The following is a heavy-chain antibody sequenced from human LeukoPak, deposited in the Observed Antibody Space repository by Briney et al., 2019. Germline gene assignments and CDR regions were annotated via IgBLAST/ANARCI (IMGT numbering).Heavy chain of an antibody. D-gene: IGHD2-21*01. CDR1: GFTSSSYA. CDR3: AKYDEGPYSSFDY. J-gene: IGHJ4*02. V-gene: IGHV3-23*01. Sequence: GGSLRLSCAASGFTSSSYAMHWVRQAPGKGLEWVSAISGSGGSTYYADSVKGRFTISRDNSKNTLYLQMNSLRAEDTAIYYCAKYDEGPYSSFDYWGQGTLVTVSS. CDR2: ISGSGGST.